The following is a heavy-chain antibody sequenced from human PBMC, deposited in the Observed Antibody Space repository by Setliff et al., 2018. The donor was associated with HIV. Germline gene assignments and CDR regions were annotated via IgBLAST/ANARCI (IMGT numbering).Heavy chain of an antibody. V-gene: IGHV4-59*01. Sequence: SDTLSLTCTVSGGSISNDYWHWIRQSPGRGLEWIGYIYYTGSTNYNPSLKSRVAMSVDSSNHQFSLKLTSVTPADTAIYYCAREDGSNSHDTFEIWGQGILVTVSS. CDR2: IYYTGST. CDR1: GGSISNDY. J-gene: IGHJ3*02. CDR3: AREDGSNSHDTFEI. D-gene: IGHD1-1*01.